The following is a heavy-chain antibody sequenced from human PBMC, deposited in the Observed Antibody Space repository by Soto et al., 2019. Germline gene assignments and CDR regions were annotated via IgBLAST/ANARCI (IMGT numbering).Heavy chain of an antibody. Sequence: EVQLLESGGGLVQPGGSLRLSCAASGFTFSSYAMSWVRQAPGKGLEWVSAISGSGGSTYYADSVKGRFTISRDNSKNTLYLQMNSLRAEDTAVYYCAKSSNYGGRGYYYYYMDVWGKGTTVTVSS. CDR3: AKSSNYGGRGYYYYYMDV. D-gene: IGHD4-4*01. J-gene: IGHJ6*03. CDR2: ISGSGGST. CDR1: GFTFSSYA. V-gene: IGHV3-23*01.